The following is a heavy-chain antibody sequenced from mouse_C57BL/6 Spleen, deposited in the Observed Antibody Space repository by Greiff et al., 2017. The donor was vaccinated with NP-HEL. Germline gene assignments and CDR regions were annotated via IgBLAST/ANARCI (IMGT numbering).Heavy chain of an antibody. CDR3: ARREGYYYGSSYWYFDG. V-gene: IGHV1-18*01. CDR2: INPNNGGT. D-gene: IGHD1-1*01. Sequence: VQLQQSGPELVKPGASVKIPCKASGYTFTDYNMDWVKQSHGKSLEWIGDINPNNGGTIYNQKFKGKATLTVDKSSSTAYMELRRLTSEDTAVYYCARREGYYYGSSYWYFDGWGTGTTVTVSS. J-gene: IGHJ1*03. CDR1: GYTFTDYN.